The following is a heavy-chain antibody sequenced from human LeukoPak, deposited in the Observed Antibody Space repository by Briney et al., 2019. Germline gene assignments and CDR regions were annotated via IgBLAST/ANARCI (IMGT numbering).Heavy chain of an antibody. CDR1: GFTFSSYA. CDR3: ARDGGDDAFDI. V-gene: IGHV3-30-3*01. J-gene: IGHJ3*02. CDR2: ISYDGSNK. Sequence: GGSLRLSCAASGFTFSSYAMHWVRQAPGKGLEWVAVISYDGSNKYYADSVKGRFTISRDNSKNTLYLQMNSLGAEDTAVYYCARDGGDDAFDIWGQGTMVTVSS. D-gene: IGHD2-21*02.